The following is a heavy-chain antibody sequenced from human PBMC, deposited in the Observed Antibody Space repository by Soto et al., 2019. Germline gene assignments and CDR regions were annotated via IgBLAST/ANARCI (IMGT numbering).Heavy chain of an antibody. D-gene: IGHD6-13*01. CDR1: GGSISSYY. CDR3: ARFDQLIAAAGFDY. CDR2: IYYSGST. J-gene: IGHJ4*02. V-gene: IGHV4-59*01. Sequence: SETLSLTCTVSGGSISSYYWSWIRQPPGKGLEWIGYIYYSGSTNYNPSLKSRVTISVDTSKNQFSLKLSSVTAAGTAVYYCARFDQLIAAAGFDYWGQGTLVTVSS.